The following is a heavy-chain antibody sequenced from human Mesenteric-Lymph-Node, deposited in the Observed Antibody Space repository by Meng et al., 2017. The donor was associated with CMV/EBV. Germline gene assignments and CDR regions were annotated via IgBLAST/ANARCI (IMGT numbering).Heavy chain of an antibody. CDR2: INSDGSST. V-gene: IGHV3-74*01. J-gene: IGHJ6*02. Sequence: GESLKISCAASGFTFSRYWMHWVRQAPGKGLVWVSRINSDGSSTNYADSVKGRFTISRDNAKNSLYLQMNSLRAEDTAVYYCARRLYCGGDCYHSYYYYGMDVWGQGTTVTVSS. D-gene: IGHD2-21*01. CDR1: GFTFSRYW. CDR3: ARRLYCGGDCYHSYYYYGMDV.